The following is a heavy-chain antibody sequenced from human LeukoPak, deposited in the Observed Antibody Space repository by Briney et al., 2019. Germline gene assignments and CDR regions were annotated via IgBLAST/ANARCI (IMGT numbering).Heavy chain of an antibody. J-gene: IGHJ5*02. D-gene: IGHD6-6*01. CDR1: GFTFSSYA. CDR3: ASLGSSSAGFVP. CDR2: ISYDGSNK. V-gene: IGHV3-30*04. Sequence: GRSLRLSCAASGFTFSSYAMHWVRQAPGKGLEWVAVISYDGSNKYYADSVKGRFTISRDNSKNTLYLQMSSLRSEDTAVYYCASLGSSSAGFVPWGQGTLVTVSS.